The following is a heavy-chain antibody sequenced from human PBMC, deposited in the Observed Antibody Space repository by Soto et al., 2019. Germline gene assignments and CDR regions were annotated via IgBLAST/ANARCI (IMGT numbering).Heavy chain of an antibody. D-gene: IGHD1-20*01. CDR3: ARDLQDNWNDRVGWFDP. Sequence: GASVKVSCKASGYTFTSYGINWVRQAPGQGLEWMGWISAYNGNTNYAQKLQGRVTMTTDTSTSTAYMELRSLKSDDTAVYYCARDLQDNWNDRVGWFDPWGQGTLVTVSS. J-gene: IGHJ5*02. V-gene: IGHV1-18*01. CDR1: GYTFTSYG. CDR2: ISAYNGNT.